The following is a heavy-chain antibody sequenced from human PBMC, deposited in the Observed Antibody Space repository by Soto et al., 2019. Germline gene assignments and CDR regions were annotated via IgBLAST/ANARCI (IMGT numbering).Heavy chain of an antibody. CDR3: ARGGYYGARLGELSFYRGSTFDY. CDR1: GGSFSGYY. D-gene: IGHD3-16*02. J-gene: IGHJ4*02. V-gene: IGHV4-34*01. Sequence: PSETLSLTCAVYGGSFSGYYWSWIRQPPGKGLEWIGEINHSGSTNYNPSLKSRVTISVDTSKNQFSLKLSSVTAADTAVYYCARGGYYGARLGELSFYRGSTFDYWGQGTLVTVSS. CDR2: INHSGST.